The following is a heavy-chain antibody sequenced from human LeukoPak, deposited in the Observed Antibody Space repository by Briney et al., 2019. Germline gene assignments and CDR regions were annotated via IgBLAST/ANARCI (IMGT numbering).Heavy chain of an antibody. CDR2: INPDGSGK. CDR3: ASWGAGGNS. V-gene: IGHV3-7*01. D-gene: IGHD3-16*01. CDR1: GFTLSTYW. Sequence: GGSLRLSCEASGFTLSTYWMNWVRRVPGKGLDWVANINPDGSGKRYVDSVKGRFTIARDNADNSLSLQMNSLRAEDTAVYYCASWGAGGNSWGQGTLVTVSS. J-gene: IGHJ4*02.